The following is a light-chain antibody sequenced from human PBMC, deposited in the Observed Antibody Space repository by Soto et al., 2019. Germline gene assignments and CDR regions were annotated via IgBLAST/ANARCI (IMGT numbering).Light chain of an antibody. Sequence: RAPLSCRPSERGSRSYVARYEPKPGQAPRLLIYGAANRATGIPDRFSGSGSGTEFTLTISRLLHAEDAVHYCRQYSTFPPNPFGQGTRPDIK. J-gene: IGKJ5*01. V-gene: IGKV3-20*01. CDR2: GAA. CDR3: RQYSTFPPNP. CDR1: ERGSRSY.